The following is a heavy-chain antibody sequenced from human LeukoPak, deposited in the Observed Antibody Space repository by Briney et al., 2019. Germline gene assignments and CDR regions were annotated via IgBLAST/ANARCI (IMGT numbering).Heavy chain of an antibody. V-gene: IGHV1-46*01. CDR1: GYTFTSYY. CDR2: INPSGGST. Sequence: ASVKVSCKASGYTFTSYYMHWVRQAPGQGLEWMGIINPSGGSTGYAQKFQGRVTMTRDTSTSTVYMELSSLRSEDTAVYYCARSTGKYYFDYWGQGTLVTVSS. D-gene: IGHD2-2*01. J-gene: IGHJ4*02. CDR3: ARSTGKYYFDY.